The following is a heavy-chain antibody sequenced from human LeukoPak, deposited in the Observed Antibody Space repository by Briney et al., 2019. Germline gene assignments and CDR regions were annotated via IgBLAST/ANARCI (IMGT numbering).Heavy chain of an antibody. J-gene: IGHJ4*02. CDR3: ARAELEHLDIDY. CDR2: ISAYNDNT. Sequence: PGASVKVSRKASGYSFTGYYLHWVRQAPGQGLEWMGWISAYNDNTNYAQKFQGRVTMTTDTSTSTAYMELRSLRSADTAVYYCARAELEHLDIDYWGQGTLVTVSS. CDR1: GYSFTGYY. D-gene: IGHD1/OR15-1a*01. V-gene: IGHV1-18*04.